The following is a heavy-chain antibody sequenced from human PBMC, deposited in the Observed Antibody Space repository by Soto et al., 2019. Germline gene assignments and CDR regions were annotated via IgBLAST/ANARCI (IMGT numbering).Heavy chain of an antibody. CDR2: IYYSGST. Sequence: SETLSLTCTVSGGSISGVAYYWSWDRQPPGKGLEWIGYIYYSGSTYYNPSLKSRVTISVDTSKNQFSLKLSSVTATDTAVYYCARDNYGDTYYFAYWGQGTLVTVSS. CDR1: GGSISGVAYY. D-gene: IGHD4-17*01. V-gene: IGHV4-30-4*01. J-gene: IGHJ4*02. CDR3: ARDNYGDTYYFAY.